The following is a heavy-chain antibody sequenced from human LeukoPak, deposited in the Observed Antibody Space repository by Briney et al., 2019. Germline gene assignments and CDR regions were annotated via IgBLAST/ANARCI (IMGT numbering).Heavy chain of an antibody. CDR2: ISGSGGST. CDR3: ARDRLYGGDAFDI. J-gene: IGHJ3*02. CDR1: GFTFSSYA. D-gene: IGHD2/OR15-2a*01. V-gene: IGHV3-23*01. Sequence: GGSLRLSCAASGFTFSSYAMSWVRQAPGKGLEWVSAISGSGGSTYYADSVKGRFTISRDNAKNSLYLQMNSLRAEDTAVYYCARDRLYGGDAFDIWGQGTMVTVSS.